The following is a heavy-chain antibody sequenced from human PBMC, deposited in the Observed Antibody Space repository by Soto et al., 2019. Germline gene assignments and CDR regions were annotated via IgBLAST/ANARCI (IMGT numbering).Heavy chain of an antibody. D-gene: IGHD3-22*01. V-gene: IGHV1-18*01. CDR2: ISAYNGNT. CDR3: ARKDYYDSSGYRRDFDF. Sequence: GASVKVSCKASGYTFTSYGISWVRQAPGQGLEWMGWISAYNGNTNYAQKLQGRVTMTTDTSTSTAYMELRSLRSDDTAVYYCARKDYYDSSGYRRDFDFWDQGTLVTVSS. J-gene: IGHJ4*02. CDR1: GYTFTSYG.